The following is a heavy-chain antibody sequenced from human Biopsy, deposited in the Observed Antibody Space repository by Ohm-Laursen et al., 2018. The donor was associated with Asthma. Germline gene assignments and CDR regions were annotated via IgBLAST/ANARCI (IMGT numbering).Heavy chain of an antibody. Sequence: SQTLSLTCTVSGGSISSGGYYWSWIRQHPGKGLEWIGYIYYSGSTYYNPSLKSRVTISVDTSKNQFSLKLSSVTAADTTVYYCARGPPVDREDWGQGTLVTVSS. J-gene: IGHJ4*02. V-gene: IGHV4-31*03. CDR2: IYYSGST. CDR1: GGSISSGGYY. CDR3: ARGPPVDRED. D-gene: IGHD5-24*01.